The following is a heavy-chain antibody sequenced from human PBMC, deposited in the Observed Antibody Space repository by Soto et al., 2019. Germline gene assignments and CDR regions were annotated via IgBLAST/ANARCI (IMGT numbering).Heavy chain of an antibody. CDR1: GFTFSSYS. V-gene: IGHV3-21*01. CDR3: ARDIFSMTTVAPAGY. CDR2: ISSSSSYI. J-gene: IGHJ4*02. Sequence: GGSLRLSCAASGFTFSSYSMNWVRQAPGKGLEWASSISSSSSYIYYTDSVKGRFTISRDNAKNSLYLQMNSLRAEDTAVYYCARDIFSMTTVAPAGYWGQGTLVTVSS. D-gene: IGHD4-17*01.